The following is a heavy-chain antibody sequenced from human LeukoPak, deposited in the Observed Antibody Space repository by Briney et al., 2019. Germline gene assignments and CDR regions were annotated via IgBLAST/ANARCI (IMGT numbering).Heavy chain of an antibody. CDR3: AREPPWVRGVFPPGTNSFDYGMDV. CDR2: INHSGST. J-gene: IGHJ6*02. V-gene: IGHV4-34*01. D-gene: IGHD3-10*01. Sequence: SETLSLTCAVYGGSFSGYYWSWIRQPPGKGREWIGEINHSGSTNYNPSLKSRVTISVDTSKNQFSLKLSSVTAADTAVYYCAREPPWVRGVFPPGTNSFDYGMDVWGQGTTVTVSS. CDR1: GGSFSGYY.